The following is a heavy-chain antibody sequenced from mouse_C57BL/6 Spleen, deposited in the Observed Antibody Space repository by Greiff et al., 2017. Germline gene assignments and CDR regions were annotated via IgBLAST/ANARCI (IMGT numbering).Heavy chain of an antibody. J-gene: IGHJ2*01. V-gene: IGHV5-16*01. CDR2: INYDGSST. D-gene: IGHD1-1*01. CDR1: GFTFSDYY. Sequence: EVMLVESEGGLVQPGSSMKLSCTASGFTFSDYYMAWVRQVPEKGLEWVANINYDGSSTYYLDSLKSRFIISRDNAKNILYLQMSSLQSEDTATYYCARGSYYCGSSLYYFDYWGQGTTLTVSS. CDR3: ARGSYYCGSSLYYFDY.